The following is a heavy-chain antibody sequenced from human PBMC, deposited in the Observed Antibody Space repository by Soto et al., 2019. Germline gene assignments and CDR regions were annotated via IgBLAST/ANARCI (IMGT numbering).Heavy chain of an antibody. Sequence: WTWIRQPPGKGLEWIGYIYSSASTNYNPSLNSRVTISKDTSRNQFSLKLRSVTAADTAVYYCARGRGYNYGPDYWGQGTLVTVSS. J-gene: IGHJ4*02. CDR3: ARGRGYNYGPDY. CDR2: IYSSAST. D-gene: IGHD5-18*01. V-gene: IGHV4-59*01.